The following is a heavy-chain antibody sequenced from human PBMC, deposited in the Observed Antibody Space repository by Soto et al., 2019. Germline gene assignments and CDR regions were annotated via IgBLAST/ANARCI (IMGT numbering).Heavy chain of an antibody. J-gene: IGHJ4*02. V-gene: IGHV4-39*01. CDR3: ESSESYDQSDY. D-gene: IGHD3-10*01. CDR2: IFYSGTT. Sequence: SETLSLTCTVSGGSISGSSYYWGWIRQPPGKGLEWIGNIFYSGTTYYNPSLKSRVTISVDTSKNQFSLKLRSVTAADTAVYYCESSESYDQSDYWGQGTLVTVSS. CDR1: GGSISGSSYY.